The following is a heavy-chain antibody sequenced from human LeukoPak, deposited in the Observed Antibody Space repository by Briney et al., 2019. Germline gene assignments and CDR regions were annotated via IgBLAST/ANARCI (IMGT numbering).Heavy chain of an antibody. V-gene: IGHV3-30*03. J-gene: IGHJ4*02. CDR1: GFTFSSYG. Sequence: PGGSLRLSCAASGFTFSSYGMHWVRQAPGKGLEWVAVISYDGSNKYYADSVKGRFTISRDNAKNSLYLQMNSLRAEDTAVYYCAREEGTFDYWGQGTLVTVSS. CDR3: AREEGTFDY. CDR2: ISYDGSNK. D-gene: IGHD3-10*01.